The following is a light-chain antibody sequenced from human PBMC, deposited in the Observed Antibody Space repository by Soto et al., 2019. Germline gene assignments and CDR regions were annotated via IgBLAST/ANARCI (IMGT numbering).Light chain of an antibody. CDR2: DAS. Sequence: DIQMTQSPSTLSASVGDRVTITCRASQSINRGLAWYQRKPGKAPKLLIYDASSLESGVPSRFSGSGSGTEFTLTISSQQPDDFATYYCQQYSHYWTFGQGTKVEIK. CDR3: QQYSHYWT. J-gene: IGKJ1*01. CDR1: QSINRG. V-gene: IGKV1-5*01.